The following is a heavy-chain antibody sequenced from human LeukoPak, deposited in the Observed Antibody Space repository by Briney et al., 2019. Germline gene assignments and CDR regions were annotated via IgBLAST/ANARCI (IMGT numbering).Heavy chain of an antibody. CDR1: GYTFTNYA. CDR3: VFVKQKAPYDISYFQH. D-gene: IGHD3-9*01. J-gene: IGHJ1*01. CDR2: INPDHGDT. V-gene: IGHV1-3*01. Sequence: TSVKVSCKASGYTFTNYAMHWVRQAPGQRLEWMGWINPDHGDTKYLQKFQGSVTITRDTSASTAYMELSSLRSEDTAVYYFVFVKQKAPYDISYFQHWGQGTLVAVSS.